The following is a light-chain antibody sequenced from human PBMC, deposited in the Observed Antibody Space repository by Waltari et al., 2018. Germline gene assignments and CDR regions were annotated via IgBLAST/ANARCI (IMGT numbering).Light chain of an antibody. CDR2: DAS. V-gene: IGKV1-33*01. CDR1: QDISNY. CDR3: QQYDNVPPMYT. J-gene: IGKJ2*01. Sequence: DIQMTQSPSSLSASVGDRVTITCRASQDISNYLHWYQQKPGKAPKLLIYDASNLETGVPSRFSGSGSGTDFTFTITSVQPEDIGTYYCQQYDNVPPMYTFGQGTKLEIK.